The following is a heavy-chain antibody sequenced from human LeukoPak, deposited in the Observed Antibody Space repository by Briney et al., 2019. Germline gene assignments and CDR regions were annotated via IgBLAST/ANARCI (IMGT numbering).Heavy chain of an antibody. J-gene: IGHJ3*02. CDR2: IYYSGST. CDR1: GGSISNYY. V-gene: IGHV4-39*01. CDR3: PRGLIVVVTYDAFDI. D-gene: IGHD3-22*01. Sequence: PSETLSLTCTVSGGSISNYYWGWIRQPPGKGLEWIGSIYYSGSTYYNPSLKSRVTISVDTSKNQFSLKLSSVTAADTAVYYCPRGLIVVVTYDAFDIWGQGTMVTVSS.